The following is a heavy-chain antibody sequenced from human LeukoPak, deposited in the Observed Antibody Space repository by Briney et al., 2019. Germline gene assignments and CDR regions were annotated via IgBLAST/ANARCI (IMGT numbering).Heavy chain of an antibody. CDR2: ISYDGSNE. V-gene: IGHV3-30*03. CDR3: VSDLLGMDV. Sequence: GGSLRLYCAAYSFTLSTYAMEWVRQAPGKGLEWVAVISYDGSNEYYADSVKGRFTISRDNSRNTLYMQMNSATDECTTVYYCVSDLLGMDVWGQGTTVTVSS. CDR1: SFTLSTYA. J-gene: IGHJ6*02.